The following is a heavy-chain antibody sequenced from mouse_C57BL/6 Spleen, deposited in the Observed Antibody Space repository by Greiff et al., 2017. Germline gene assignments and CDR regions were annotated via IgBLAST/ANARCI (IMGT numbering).Heavy chain of an antibody. D-gene: IGHD2-4*01. CDR1: GFTFSDYG. CDR2: ISSGSSTI. J-gene: IGHJ4*01. V-gene: IGHV5-17*01. CDR3: ARLYYDYPDAMDY. Sequence: EVTVVESGGGLVKPGGSLKLSCAASGFTFSDYGMHWVRQAPEKGLEWVAYISSGSSTIYYADTVKGRFTISRDNAKNTLCLQMTSLRSEDTAMYYCARLYYDYPDAMDYWGQGTSVTGSS.